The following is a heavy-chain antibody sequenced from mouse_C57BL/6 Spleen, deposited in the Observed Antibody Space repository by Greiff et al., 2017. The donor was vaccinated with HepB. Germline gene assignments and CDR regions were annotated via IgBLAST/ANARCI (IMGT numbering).Heavy chain of an antibody. CDR3: ANVYGNGAMDY. Sequence: QVQLQQSGPELVKPGASVKISCKASGYAFSSSWMNWVKQRPGKGLEWIGRIYPGDGDTNYNGKFKGKATLTADKSSSTAYMQLSSLTSEDSAVYFCANVYGNGAMDYWGQGTSVTVSS. V-gene: IGHV1-82*01. D-gene: IGHD2-1*01. J-gene: IGHJ4*01. CDR2: IYPGDGDT. CDR1: GYAFSSSW.